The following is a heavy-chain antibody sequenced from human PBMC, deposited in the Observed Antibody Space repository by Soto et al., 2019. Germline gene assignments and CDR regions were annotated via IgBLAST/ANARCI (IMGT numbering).Heavy chain of an antibody. D-gene: IGHD5-18*01. Sequence: QVQLQESGPGLVKPSETLSLTCTVSGGSISSYYWSWIRQPPGKGLEWIGYIYYSGSTNYNPSLKSRVTISVDTSKNQFSLKLSSVTAADTAVYYCARGGTWIQLSYYYGMDVWGQGTTVTVSS. CDR2: IYYSGST. J-gene: IGHJ6*02. CDR1: GGSISSYY. V-gene: IGHV4-59*01. CDR3: ARGGTWIQLSYYYGMDV.